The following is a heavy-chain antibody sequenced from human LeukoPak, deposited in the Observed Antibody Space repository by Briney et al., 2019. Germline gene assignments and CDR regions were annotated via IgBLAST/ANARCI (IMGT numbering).Heavy chain of an antibody. V-gene: IGHV4-4*02. D-gene: IGHD3-16*01. Sequence: SETLSLTCAVSGGSISSSNWWSWVRQPPGKGLEWIGEIYHSGSTNYNPSLKSRVTISVDKSKNQFSLKLSSVTAADTAVYYCARDASRGSNWFDPWGQGTLVTVSS. CDR1: GGSISSSNW. J-gene: IGHJ5*02. CDR3: ARDASRGSNWFDP. CDR2: IYHSGST.